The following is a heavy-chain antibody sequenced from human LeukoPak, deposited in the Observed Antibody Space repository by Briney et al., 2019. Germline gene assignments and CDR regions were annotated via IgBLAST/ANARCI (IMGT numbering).Heavy chain of an antibody. V-gene: IGHV1-18*01. CDR1: GYTFTSYG. D-gene: IGHD6-6*01. CDR3: ARDTPLIAARPLDY. CDR2: ISAYNGNT. J-gene: IGHJ4*02. Sequence: ASVKVSCKASGYTFTSYGISWVRQAPGQGLEWMGWISAYNGNTNYAQKLQGRVTMTTDTSTSTAYMELRSLRSEDTAVYYCARDTPLIAARPLDYWGQGTLVTVSS.